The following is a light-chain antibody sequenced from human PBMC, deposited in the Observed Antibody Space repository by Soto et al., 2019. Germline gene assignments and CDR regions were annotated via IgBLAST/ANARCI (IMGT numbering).Light chain of an antibody. V-gene: IGKV1D-16*01. CDR3: QLYSTSLFT. Sequence: DIQMTQSPSSLSASVGDRVTITCRASQGISSWLAWYQQKPEKAPKSLIYAASSRATGIPDRFSGSGYGTDFTLTISRLEPEDFAVYYCQLYSTSLFTFAQGTRLEIK. J-gene: IGKJ5*01. CDR1: QGISSW. CDR2: AAS.